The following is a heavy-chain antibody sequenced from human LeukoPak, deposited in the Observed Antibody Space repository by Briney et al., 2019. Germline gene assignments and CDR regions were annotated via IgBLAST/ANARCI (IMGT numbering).Heavy chain of an antibody. CDR3: ARDSAGYCSGGSCHPGDY. V-gene: IGHV1-3*03. J-gene: IGHJ4*02. CDR1: GYTFTSYA. D-gene: IGHD2-15*01. Sequence: ASVKVSCKASGYTFTSYAMHWVRQAPGQRLEWMGWINAGNGNTKYSQEFQGRVTITRDTSASTAYMELSSLRSEDMAVYYCARDSAGYCSGGSCHPGDYWGQGTLVTVSS. CDR2: INAGNGNT.